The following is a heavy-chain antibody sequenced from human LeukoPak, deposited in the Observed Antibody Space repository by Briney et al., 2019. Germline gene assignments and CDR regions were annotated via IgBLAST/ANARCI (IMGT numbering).Heavy chain of an antibody. CDR3: ATYQGKNYGPFDY. CDR2: IKYDGSEE. J-gene: IGHJ4*02. Sequence: GGSLRLSCAAAGLTFSSYWMSWVRQAPGRGLEWVANIKYDGSEEYYVDSVKGRFTISRDNAKNSLYLQMNSLRAEDTAVYYCATYQGKNYGPFDYWGQGALVTVSS. V-gene: IGHV3-7*05. D-gene: IGHD3-10*01. CDR1: GLTFSSYW.